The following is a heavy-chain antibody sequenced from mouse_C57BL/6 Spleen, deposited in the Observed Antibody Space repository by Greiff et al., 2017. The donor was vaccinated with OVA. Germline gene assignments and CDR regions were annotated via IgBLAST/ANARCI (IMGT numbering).Heavy chain of an antibody. J-gene: IGHJ3*01. CDR1: GYAFSSYW. Sequence: QVQLQQSGAELVKPGASVKISCKASGYAFSSYWMNWVKQRPGKGLEWIGQLYPGDGDTNYNGKFKGKATLTADKSSSTAYMQLSSLTSEDSAVYFCAKPPLDSFSFAYWGQGTLVTVSA. CDR2: LYPGDGDT. CDR3: AKPPLDSFSFAY. V-gene: IGHV1-80*01. D-gene: IGHD3-2*01.